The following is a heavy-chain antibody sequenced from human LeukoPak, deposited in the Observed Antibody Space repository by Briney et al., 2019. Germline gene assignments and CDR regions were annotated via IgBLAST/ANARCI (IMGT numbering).Heavy chain of an antibody. V-gene: IGHV4-39*01. CDR2: IYYRGST. D-gene: IGHD1-26*01. J-gene: IGHJ4*02. Sequence: SETLSLTCTVSGGSISSSSYYWGWIRQPPGKGLEWIGSIYYRGSTYYNPSLKSRVTISVDTSKNQFSLKLSSVTAADTAVYYCARHGAADYYFDYWGQGTLVTVSS. CDR3: ARHGAADYYFDY. CDR1: GGSISSSSYY.